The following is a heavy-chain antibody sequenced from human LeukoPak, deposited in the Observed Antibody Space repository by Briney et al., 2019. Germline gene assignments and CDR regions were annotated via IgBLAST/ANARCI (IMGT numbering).Heavy chain of an antibody. CDR3: ARGPSLAATYYYYYYMDV. J-gene: IGHJ6*03. CDR1: GGSISSYY. Sequence: SETLSFTCTVSGGSISSYYWSWIRQPAGKGLEWIGRIYTSGSTNYNPSLKSRVTMSVDTSKNQFSLKLSSVTAADTAVYYCARGPSLAATYYYYYYMDVWGKGTTVTVSS. D-gene: IGHD2-15*01. V-gene: IGHV4-4*07. CDR2: IYTSGST.